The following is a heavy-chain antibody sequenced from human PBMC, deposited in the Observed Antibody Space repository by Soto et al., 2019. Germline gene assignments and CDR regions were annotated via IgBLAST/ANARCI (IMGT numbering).Heavy chain of an antibody. J-gene: IGHJ4*02. CDR1: GFTFSSCT. Sequence: EVQLLESGGGLVQPGGSLRLSCVTSGFTFSSCTMNWVRQAPGQGLEWVSSVRRSGAYYADSVKGRFTISRDNSRSTLYLQMDSLRAEDTAVYYCAKVLTDDNGWYHFDSRGQGTLVTVSS. CDR2: VRRSGA. D-gene: IGHD6-19*01. V-gene: IGHV3-23*01. CDR3: AKVLTDDNGWYHFDS.